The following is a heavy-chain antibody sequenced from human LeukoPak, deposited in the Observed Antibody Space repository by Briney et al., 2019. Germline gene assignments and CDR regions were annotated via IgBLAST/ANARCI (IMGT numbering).Heavy chain of an antibody. CDR1: GGSISSGGYY. V-gene: IGHV4-31*03. CDR3: ARAGDSSSYFDY. D-gene: IGHD6-6*01. Sequence: SETLTLTCTVSGGSISSGGYYWSWIRQHPGEGLEWIGYIYYSGSTYYNPSLKSRVTISVDTSKNQFSLKLSSVTAADTAVYYCARAGDSSSYFDYWGQGTLVTVSS. J-gene: IGHJ4*02. CDR2: IYYSGST.